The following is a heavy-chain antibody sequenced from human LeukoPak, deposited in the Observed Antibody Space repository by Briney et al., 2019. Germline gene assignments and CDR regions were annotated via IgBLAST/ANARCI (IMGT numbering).Heavy chain of an antibody. J-gene: IGHJ4*02. D-gene: IGHD5-24*01. V-gene: IGHV3-74*01. CDR2: INSDGSST. CDR1: GFTFSSYW. Sequence: PGGSLRLSCAASGFTFSSYWMHWVRQAPGKGLVWVSRINSDGSSTSYADSVKGRFTISRDNAKNTLYLQMNSLRAEDTAVYYCARARRWLQFPSRFDYWGQGTLVTVSS. CDR3: ARARRWLQFPSRFDY.